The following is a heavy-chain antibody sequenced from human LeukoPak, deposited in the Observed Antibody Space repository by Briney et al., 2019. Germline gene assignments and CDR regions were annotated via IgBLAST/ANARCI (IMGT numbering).Heavy chain of an antibody. J-gene: IGHJ5*02. V-gene: IGHV1-69*13. CDR2: IIPIFGTA. D-gene: IGHD3-22*01. CDR3: AREGNYYYDSSGYLSP. Sequence: SVKVSCKASGGTFSSYAISWVRQAPGQGLERMGGIIPIFGTANYAQKFQGRVTITADESTSTAYMEPSSLRSEDTAVYYCAREGNYYYDSSGYLSPWGQGTLVTVSS. CDR1: GGTFSSYA.